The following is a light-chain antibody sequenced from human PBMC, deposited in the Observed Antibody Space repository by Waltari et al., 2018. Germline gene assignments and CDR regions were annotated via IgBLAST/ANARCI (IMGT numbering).Light chain of an antibody. CDR3: QSYDNSFVI. J-gene: IGLJ2*01. Sequence: QSVLTQPPSVSGAPGQRVTISCTGSNSNIGAGYYVHWYQQLPGTAPKLLIYSDNSRPSVSPDRFSGSKSGTSASLAITGLQAEDEADYYCQSYDNSFVIFGGGTKLTVL. V-gene: IGLV1-40*01. CDR1: NSNIGAGYY. CDR2: SDN.